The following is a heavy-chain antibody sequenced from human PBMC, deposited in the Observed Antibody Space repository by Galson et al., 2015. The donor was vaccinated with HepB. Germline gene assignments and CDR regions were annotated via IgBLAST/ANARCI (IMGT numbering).Heavy chain of an antibody. J-gene: IGHJ4*02. CDR2: ISWNSGSI. Sequence: SLRLSCAASGFTFDDYAMHWVRQAPGKGLEWVSGISWNSGSIGYADSVRGRFTISRDNAKNSLYLQMNSLRAEDTALYYCAKDGDQARGYVVRTHYFDYWGQGTLVTVSS. CDR1: GFTFDDYA. D-gene: IGHD2-15*01. CDR3: AKDGDQARGYVVRTHYFDY. V-gene: IGHV3-9*01.